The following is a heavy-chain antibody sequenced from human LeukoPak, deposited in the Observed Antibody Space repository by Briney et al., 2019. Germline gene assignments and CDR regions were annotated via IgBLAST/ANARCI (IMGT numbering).Heavy chain of an antibody. Sequence: EASVKVFCKASGYTFTDYYMHWVRQAPGQGLEWMGWLNPNSGGTNYAQKFQGGVTMTRDTSISTAYMDLSRLRSDDTAVYYCARASYYYDSSGYPGYYFDYWGQGTLVTVSS. CDR1: GYTFTDYY. CDR2: LNPNSGGT. J-gene: IGHJ4*02. CDR3: ARASYYYDSSGYPGYYFDY. V-gene: IGHV1-2*02. D-gene: IGHD3-22*01.